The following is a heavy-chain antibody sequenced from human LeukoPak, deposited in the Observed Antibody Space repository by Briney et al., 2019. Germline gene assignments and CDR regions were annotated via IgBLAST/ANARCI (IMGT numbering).Heavy chain of an antibody. CDR2: ITPIFGTA. V-gene: IGHV1-69*01. J-gene: IGHJ4*02. CDR3: ATYPIAPSGWYKYYFDY. CDR1: GGTFRSNA. D-gene: IGHD6-19*01. Sequence: GASVKVSCKASGGTFRSNAISWVRQAPGQGLEWMGGITPIFGTANYAQKFQGRVTITADESTSTAYMELSSLRSEDTAVYYCATYPIAPSGWYKYYFDYWGQGTLVTVSS.